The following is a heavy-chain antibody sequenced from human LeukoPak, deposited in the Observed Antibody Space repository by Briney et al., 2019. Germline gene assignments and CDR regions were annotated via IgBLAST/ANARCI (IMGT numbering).Heavy chain of an antibody. CDR3: VRPREQNLVVSPFDI. CDR1: GFTFTDYY. J-gene: IGHJ3*02. V-gene: IGHV3-11*01. D-gene: IGHD6-13*01. Sequence: GGSLRLSCAASGFTFTDYYMSWIRQAPGKGLEWVSYISSSGSTRQYADSVKGRFTISRDNAKNSLSLQMNSLRAADTAVYYCVRPREQNLVVSPFDIWGQGTVVTVSS. CDR2: ISSSGSTR.